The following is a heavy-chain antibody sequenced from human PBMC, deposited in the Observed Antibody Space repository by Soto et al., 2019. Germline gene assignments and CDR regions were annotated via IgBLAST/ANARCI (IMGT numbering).Heavy chain of an antibody. CDR3: ARDPHSSSSLFSS. V-gene: IGHV1-69*13. J-gene: IGHJ4*02. D-gene: IGHD6-6*01. CDR2: IIPIFGTA. CDR1: GGTFSSYA. Sequence: GASVKVSCKASGGTFSSYAISWVRQAPGQGLEWMGGIIPIFGTANYAQKFQGRVTITADESTSTAYMELSSLRSEDTAVYYCARDPHSSSSLFSSWGQGTLVTVSS.